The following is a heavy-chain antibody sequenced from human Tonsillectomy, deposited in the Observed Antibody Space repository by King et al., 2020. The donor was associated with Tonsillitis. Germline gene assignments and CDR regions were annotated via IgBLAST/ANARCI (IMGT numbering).Heavy chain of an antibody. CDR1: GFTFHFYA. V-gene: IGHV3-23*04. Sequence: QLVQSGGGLVQPGGSLRLSCAASGFTFHFYAMSWVRQAPGMGLEWVSALTGGGDSTYYADSVKGRFTISRDNSEPSLYLPMNNLRTEVTAVYYCAKGGLLGSYSYYYGLDVWGQGTPVTVSS. J-gene: IGHJ6*02. CDR3: AKGGLLGSYSYYYGLDV. D-gene: IGHD2-15*01. CDR2: LTGGGDST.